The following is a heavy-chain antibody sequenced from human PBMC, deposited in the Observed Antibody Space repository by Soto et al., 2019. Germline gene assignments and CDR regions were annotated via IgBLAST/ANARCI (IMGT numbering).Heavy chain of an antibody. CDR1: GGSISSYC. V-gene: IGHV4-59*01. CDR3: ARIGVTRRGAFDY. CDR2: IYYSGST. Sequence: SETLSLTCTVSGGSISSYCWSWIRQPPGKGLEWIGYIYYSGSTNYNPSLKSRVTISVDTSKNQFSLKLSSVTAADTAVYYCARIGVTRRGAFDYWGQGTLVTVSS. J-gene: IGHJ4*02. D-gene: IGHD3-3*01.